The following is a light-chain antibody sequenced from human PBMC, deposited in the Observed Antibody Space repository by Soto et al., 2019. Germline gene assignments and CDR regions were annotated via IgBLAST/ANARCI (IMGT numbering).Light chain of an antibody. CDR1: QSISSN. Sequence: EIVMTQSPATLSVSPGERATLSCRASQSISSNLAWYQQKPGQAPRLLIYGASTRATGIPARFSGSGSGTEFTLTISSLQSEDLDVYYGQKYNNWPYTFGQGTKLEIK. CDR2: GAS. CDR3: QKYNNWPYT. J-gene: IGKJ2*01. V-gene: IGKV3-15*01.